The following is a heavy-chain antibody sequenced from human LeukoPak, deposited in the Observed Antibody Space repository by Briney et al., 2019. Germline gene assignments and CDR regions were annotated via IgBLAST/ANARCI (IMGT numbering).Heavy chain of an antibody. Sequence: SETLSLTCAVYGGSFSGYYWSWIRQPPGKGLEWIGEINHSGSTNCNPSLKSRVTISVDTSKNQFSLKLSSVTAADTAVYYCARTRGYSHGYSWFDPWGQGTLVTVSS. CDR2: INHSGST. V-gene: IGHV4-34*01. D-gene: IGHD5-18*01. CDR1: GGSFSGYY. CDR3: ARTRGYSHGYSWFDP. J-gene: IGHJ5*02.